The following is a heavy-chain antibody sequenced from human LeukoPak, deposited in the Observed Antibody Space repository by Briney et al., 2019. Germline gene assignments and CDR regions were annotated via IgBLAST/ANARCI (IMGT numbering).Heavy chain of an antibody. V-gene: IGHV4-34*01. Sequence: SETLSLTCAVYGGSFSGYYWSWIRQPPGKGQEWIGEINHSGSTNYNPSLKSRVTISVDTSKNQFSLKLSSVTAADTAVYYCARGGYSGYLTYWGQGTLVTVSS. CDR2: INHSGST. J-gene: IGHJ4*02. D-gene: IGHD5-12*01. CDR3: ARGGYSGYLTY. CDR1: GGSFSGYY.